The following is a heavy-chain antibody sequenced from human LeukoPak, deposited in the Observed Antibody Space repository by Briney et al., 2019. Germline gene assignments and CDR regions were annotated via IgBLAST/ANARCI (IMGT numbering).Heavy chain of an antibody. CDR1: GGTFSSYA. CDR2: IIPIFGTA. Sequence: ASVKVSRKASGGTFSSYAISWVRQAPGQGLEWMGGIIPIFGTANYAQKFQGRVTITADESTSPAYMELSSLRSEDTAVYYCASHCGGDCYPSYFDYWGQGTLVTVSS. V-gene: IGHV1-69*01. J-gene: IGHJ4*02. CDR3: ASHCGGDCYPSYFDY. D-gene: IGHD2-21*02.